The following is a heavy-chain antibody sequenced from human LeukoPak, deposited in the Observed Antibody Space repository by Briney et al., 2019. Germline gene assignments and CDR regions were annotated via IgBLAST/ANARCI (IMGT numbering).Heavy chain of an antibody. V-gene: IGHV5-51*01. CDR1: GYSFTSYW. J-gene: IGHJ4*02. Sequence: GESLKISCKGSGYSFTSYWIGWVRQMPGKGLEWMGIIYPGDSDTRYSPSFQGQVTISADKSISTAYLQWSSLKASDTAMYYCARSWGELFGELLSYYFDYWGQGTLVTVSS. CDR3: ARSWGELFGELLSYYFDY. CDR2: IYPGDSDT. D-gene: IGHD3-10*02.